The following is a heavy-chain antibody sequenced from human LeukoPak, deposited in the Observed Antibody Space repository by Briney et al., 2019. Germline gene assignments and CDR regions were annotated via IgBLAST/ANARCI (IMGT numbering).Heavy chain of an antibody. Sequence: PGGSLRLSCAASGFTFSSCAMNWVRQAPGKGLEWVSTISGSGGSTYYADSVKGRFTISRDNSKNTLYLQMNSLRAEDTAVYYCAKSQVVVVPAEFDYWGQGTLVTVSS. J-gene: IGHJ4*02. V-gene: IGHV3-23*01. D-gene: IGHD2-2*01. CDR2: ISGSGGST. CDR3: AKSQVVVVPAEFDY. CDR1: GFTFSSCA.